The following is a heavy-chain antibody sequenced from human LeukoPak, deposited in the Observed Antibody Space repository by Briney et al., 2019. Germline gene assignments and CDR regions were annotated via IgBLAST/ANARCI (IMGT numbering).Heavy chain of an antibody. D-gene: IGHD6-13*01. Sequence: ASVKVSCKASGYTFTSYYMHWVRQAPGQGLEWMGIINPSGGSTSYAQKFQGRVTKTRDTSTSTVYMELSSLRSEDTAVYYCARETFRIAAAGTDAFDIWGQGTMVTVSS. J-gene: IGHJ3*02. CDR2: INPSGGST. CDR3: ARETFRIAAAGTDAFDI. V-gene: IGHV1-46*01. CDR1: GYTFTSYY.